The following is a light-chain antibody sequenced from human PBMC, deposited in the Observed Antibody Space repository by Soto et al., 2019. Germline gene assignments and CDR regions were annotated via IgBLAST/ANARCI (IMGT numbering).Light chain of an antibody. CDR2: RNN. Sequence: QSVLTQPPSASGTPGQRVTISCSGSSSNIGSNYVYWYQQLPGTAPKLLIYRNNQRPSGVPDRFYGSKSGTSASLAISGRRSEDEADYYCAAWDDSLSAYVVFGGGTKLTVL. J-gene: IGLJ2*01. CDR1: SSNIGSNY. CDR3: AAWDDSLSAYVV. V-gene: IGLV1-47*01.